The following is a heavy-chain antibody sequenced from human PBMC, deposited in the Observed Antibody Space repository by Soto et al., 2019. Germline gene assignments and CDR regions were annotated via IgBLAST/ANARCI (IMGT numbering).Heavy chain of an antibody. CDR3: AKDAVAYNGEWDWFDL. Sequence: EVQLLESGGGLVQPGGSWRFSFVPSGLTFKTFAWSGCARPLGRGWKGCSAIGGSGSSANYADSVKGRFTVSRDDSKSTLYLQMSGLRVDDTALYYCAKDAVAYNGEWDWFDLWGQGTLVTVSS. J-gene: IGHJ5*02. CDR1: GLTFKTFA. CDR2: IGGSGSSA. V-gene: IGHV3-23*01. D-gene: IGHD3-10*01.